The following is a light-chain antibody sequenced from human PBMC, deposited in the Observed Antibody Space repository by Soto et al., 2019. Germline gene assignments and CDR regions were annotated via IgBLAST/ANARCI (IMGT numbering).Light chain of an antibody. CDR2: EVS. V-gene: IGLV2-23*02. CDR1: SSDVGSYNL. CDR3: CSYEGSSTPYV. J-gene: IGLJ1*01. Sequence: QSALTQPASVSGSPGQSITISCTGTSSDVGSYNLVSWYQQHPGKAPKLMIYEVSKRPSGVSNRFSGSKSGNTASLTIFGLQAEDEADYYCCSYEGSSTPYVFGTGTKVTVL.